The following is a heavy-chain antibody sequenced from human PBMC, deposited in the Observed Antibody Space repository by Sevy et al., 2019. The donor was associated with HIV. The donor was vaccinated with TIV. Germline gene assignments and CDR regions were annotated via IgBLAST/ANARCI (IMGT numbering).Heavy chain of an antibody. CDR2: IYYSGST. Sequence: SETLSLTCTVSGGSISSGDYYWSWIRQPPGKGLEWIGYIYYSGSTYYNLSLKSRVTISVDTSKNHFSLKLSSVTAADTAVYYCARGLLGYYYDSSGYFDYWGQGTLVTVSS. J-gene: IGHJ4*02. D-gene: IGHD3-22*01. V-gene: IGHV4-30-4*01. CDR1: GGSISSGDYY. CDR3: ARGLLGYYYDSSGYFDY.